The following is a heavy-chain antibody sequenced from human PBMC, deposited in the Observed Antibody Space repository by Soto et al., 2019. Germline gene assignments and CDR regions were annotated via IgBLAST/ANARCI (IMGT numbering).Heavy chain of an antibody. CDR3: AKDAADIAARPPGGMDV. J-gene: IGHJ6*02. Sequence: QVQLVESGGGVVQPGRSLRLSCAASGFTFSSYGMHWVRQAPGKGLGWVAVISYDGSNKYYADSVKGRFTISRDNSKNTLYLQMNSLRAEDTAVYYCAKDAADIAARPPGGMDVWGQGTTVTVSS. CDR1: GFTFSSYG. CDR2: ISYDGSNK. V-gene: IGHV3-30*18. D-gene: IGHD6-6*01.